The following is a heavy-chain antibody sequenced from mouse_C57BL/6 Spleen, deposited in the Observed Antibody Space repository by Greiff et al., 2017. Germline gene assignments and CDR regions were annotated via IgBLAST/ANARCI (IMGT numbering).Heavy chain of an antibody. J-gene: IGHJ4*01. CDR2: FDPNSGGT. V-gene: IGHV1-72*01. CDR1: GYTFTSYW. CDR3: AKDLYDGYYSRAMDY. Sequence: QVQLQQPGAELVKPGASVKLSCKASGYTFTSYWMHWVKQRPGRGLEWIGRFDPNSGGTKYNEKFKSKATLTVDKPSSTASMQLSSLTSEDSAVYYCAKDLYDGYYSRAMDYWGQGTSVTVSS. D-gene: IGHD2-3*01.